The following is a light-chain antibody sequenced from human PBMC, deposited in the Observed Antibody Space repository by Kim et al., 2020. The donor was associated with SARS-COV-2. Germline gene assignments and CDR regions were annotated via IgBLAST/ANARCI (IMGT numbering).Light chain of an antibody. CDR1: TSNIGGNT. Sequence: QSVLTQPPSASGTPGQRVTISCSGSTSNIGGNTVNWYQQVPGTAPKLLMYRDNQRPSGVPYRFSGSKSGPSASLAISGLQSEDEAEYYCGAWDDTLNGYVFGPGTKVTVL. V-gene: IGLV1-44*01. CDR2: RDN. J-gene: IGLJ1*01. CDR3: GAWDDTLNGYV.